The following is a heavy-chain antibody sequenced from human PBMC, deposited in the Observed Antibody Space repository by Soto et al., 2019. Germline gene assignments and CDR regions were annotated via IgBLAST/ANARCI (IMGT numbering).Heavy chain of an antibody. CDR3: ARHRGSWNPPSGGMDV. J-gene: IGHJ6*02. Sequence: SETLSLTCTVSGGPISSSSSFWGWIRLPPGKGLEWIGSIYYSGSTYYNPSLKSRFTISVDTSKSQFALKLSSVTAADTAVYYXARHRGSWNPPSGGMDVWGQGTTVTVSS. CDR1: GGPISSSSSF. D-gene: IGHD1-1*01. V-gene: IGHV4-39*01. CDR2: IYYSGST.